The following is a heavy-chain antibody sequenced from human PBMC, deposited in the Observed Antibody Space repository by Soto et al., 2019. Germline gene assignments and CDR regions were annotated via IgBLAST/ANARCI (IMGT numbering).Heavy chain of an antibody. CDR2: VYHTGNT. D-gene: IGHD3-10*01. Sequence: QVQLQESGPGLVKPSETLSLTCTVSGGSIGTYYWSWIRQPPGKGLEWIGFVYHTGNTNYSPSLNRRVTISVDTSKNQFSLKLTSVTAADTAVYYCARLWSNFWYFDLWGRGTLVTVSS. CDR1: GGSIGTYY. J-gene: IGHJ2*01. V-gene: IGHV4-59*08. CDR3: ARLWSNFWYFDL.